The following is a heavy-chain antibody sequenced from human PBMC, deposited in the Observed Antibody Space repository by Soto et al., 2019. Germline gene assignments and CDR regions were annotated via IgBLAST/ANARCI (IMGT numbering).Heavy chain of an antibody. CDR3: AREVNSIPARGPTGFDP. D-gene: IGHD3-3*02. CDR1: GDSINNSHW. J-gene: IGHJ5*02. CDR2: TYHSGTT. V-gene: IGHV4-4*02. Sequence: QVQLQESGPGLVQPSGTLSLTCAVSGDSINNSHWWSWVRQTPGKGLELIGETYHSGTTNYNPSLTTRVNISIDKSKNQFSLKMNYVTAADTAVYYCAREVNSIPARGPTGFDPWGQGTLVTVSS.